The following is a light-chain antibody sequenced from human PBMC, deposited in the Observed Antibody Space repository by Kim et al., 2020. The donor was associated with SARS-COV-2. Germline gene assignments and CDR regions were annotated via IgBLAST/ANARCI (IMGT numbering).Light chain of an antibody. J-gene: IGLJ3*02. V-gene: IGLV3-21*04. CDR1: NIGSYS. CDR2: FDS. Sequence: APGETARMTWGGNNIGSYSVHWYQQKPGHAPVPVISFDSDRPSGIPERFSGSNSRNTATLTISRVEVEDEADYYCQLWDTSGAYGVFGGGTQLTVL. CDR3: QLWDTSGAYGV.